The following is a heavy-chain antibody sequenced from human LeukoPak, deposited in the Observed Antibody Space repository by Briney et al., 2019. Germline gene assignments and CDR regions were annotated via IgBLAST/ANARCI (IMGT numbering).Heavy chain of an antibody. D-gene: IGHD3-10*01. CDR1: GGTFSSYA. J-gene: IGHJ4*02. CDR2: IIPIFGTA. CDR3: ARPLPGGGFGELND. V-gene: IGHV1-69*06. Sequence: SVKVSCKASGGTFSSYAISWVRQAPGQGLEWMGGIIPIFGTANYAQKFQGRVTITADKSTSTAYMELSSLRSEDTAVYYCARPLPGGGFGELNDRGQGTLVTVSS.